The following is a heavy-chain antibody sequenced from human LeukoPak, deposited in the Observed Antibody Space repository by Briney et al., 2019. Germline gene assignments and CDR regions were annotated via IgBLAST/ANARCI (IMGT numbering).Heavy chain of an antibody. CDR1: GFTFSTYW. J-gene: IGHJ4*02. CDR2: IKQDGSEK. CDR3: ARENRGPYD. V-gene: IGHV3-7*01. D-gene: IGHD1-14*01. Sequence: GGSLRLSCAASGFTFSTYWMTWVRQAPGKGLEWVANIKQDGSEKHYVDSVKGRFTISRDNAKNSLYLQMNSLRAEDTAVYYCARENRGPYDWGQGTLVTVSS.